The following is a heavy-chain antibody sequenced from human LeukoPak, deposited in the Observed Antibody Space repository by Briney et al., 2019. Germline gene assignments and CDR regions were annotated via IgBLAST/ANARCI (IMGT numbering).Heavy chain of an antibody. Sequence: PSETLSLTCSVSGASTTSYYWNWIRQAPGKGLEWIGYIYSDGTTSYSPSLRNRVTISIDTSRNQFSLKLSSVTAADAAVYYCARDTRSYDTSGYYYFDYWGQGALVTVSS. J-gene: IGHJ4*02. CDR3: ARDTRSYDTSGYYYFDY. CDR2: IYSDGTT. V-gene: IGHV4-59*01. CDR1: GASTTSYY. D-gene: IGHD3-22*01.